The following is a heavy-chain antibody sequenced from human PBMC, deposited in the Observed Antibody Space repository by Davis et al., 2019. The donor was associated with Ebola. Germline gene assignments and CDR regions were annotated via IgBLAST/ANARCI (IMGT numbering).Heavy chain of an antibody. CDR1: GYTFTSYG. J-gene: IGHJ6*02. D-gene: IGHD3-10*01. Sequence: ASVKVSCKASGYTFTSYGISWVRQAPGQGLEWMGWISAYNGNTNYAQKLQGRVTMTTDTSTSTAYMELRSLRSDDTAVYYCARESYYGSGSYYNPYYYYYGMDVWGQGTTVTVSS. CDR2: ISAYNGNT. V-gene: IGHV1-18*01. CDR3: ARESYYGSGSYYNPYYYYYGMDV.